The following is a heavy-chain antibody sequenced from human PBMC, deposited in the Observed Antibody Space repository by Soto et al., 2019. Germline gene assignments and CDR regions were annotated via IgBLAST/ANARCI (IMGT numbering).Heavy chain of an antibody. V-gene: IGHV1-3*01. D-gene: IGHD5-18*01. CDR2: INAGNGNT. J-gene: IGHJ4*02. Sequence: QVQLVQSGAEVKKPGASVKVSYKASGYTFTSYAMHWVRQAPGQRLEWMGWINAGNGNTKYSQKFQGRVTITRDTPASTAYMEMSRLGWEDTAVYSCARDTGYSSGYNWGQGTLVTVCS. CDR1: GYTFTSYA. CDR3: ARDTGYSSGYN.